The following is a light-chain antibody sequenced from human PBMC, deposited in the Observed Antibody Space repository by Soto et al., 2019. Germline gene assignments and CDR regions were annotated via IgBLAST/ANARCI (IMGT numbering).Light chain of an antibody. Sequence: EIVLTQSPATLSLSPGERATLSCRASQSVSTYLAWYQQKPGQAPRLLIYDASNRATGIPGRFSGSGSGTDFTLTISSLEPEDFAVYYCQQRSNWPPRTFVKGTKLEIK. CDR2: DAS. V-gene: IGKV3-11*01. J-gene: IGKJ2*01. CDR1: QSVSTY. CDR3: QQRSNWPPRT.